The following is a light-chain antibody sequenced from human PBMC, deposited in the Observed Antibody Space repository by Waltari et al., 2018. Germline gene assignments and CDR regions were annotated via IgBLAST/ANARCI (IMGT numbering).Light chain of an antibody. CDR2: DVS. CDR3: FSYAGSNSFA. J-gene: IGLJ2*01. CDR1: SNDLGSYNF. Sequence: QSALTQPASVSGAPGQSITVSCIGTSNDLGSYNFVSWFQQHPGRAPKLMIYDVSERPLGVSNRFSGSKSGNMASLTISGLQAEDEADYYCFSYAGSNSFAFGGGTRVTVL. V-gene: IGLV2-23*02.